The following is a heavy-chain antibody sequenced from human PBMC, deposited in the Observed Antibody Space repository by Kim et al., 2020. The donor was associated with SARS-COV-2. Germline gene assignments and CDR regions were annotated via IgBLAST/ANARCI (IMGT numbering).Heavy chain of an antibody. Sequence: GGSLRLSCAASGFTFSNSWMNWVRPAPGKGLDWVGRIRSKTHGGTTGYGAPVKCRFTISRDDSKHTLYLQRNSLKTEGTSVYYCTSDLGAYCAGDCYSRVWGQGTLVTVSS. CDR3: TSDLGAYCAGDCYSRV. D-gene: IGHD2-21*02. CDR1: GFTFSNSW. J-gene: IGHJ4*03. CDR2: IRSKTHGGTT. V-gene: IGHV3-15*01.